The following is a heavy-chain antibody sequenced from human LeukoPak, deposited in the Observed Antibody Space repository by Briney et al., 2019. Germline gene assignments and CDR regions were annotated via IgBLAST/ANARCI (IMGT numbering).Heavy chain of an antibody. V-gene: IGHV3-21*01. D-gene: IGHD6-13*01. Sequence: GGSLRLSCAASGFTFSSYNMNWVRQAPGKGPEWVSSITSSSSYIYYADSVKGRFTISRDNAKNSLYLQMNSLRAEDTAVYYCARGDSSSWYSAFDIWGQGTMVTVSS. J-gene: IGHJ3*02. CDR3: ARGDSSSWYSAFDI. CDR2: ITSSSSYI. CDR1: GFTFSSYN.